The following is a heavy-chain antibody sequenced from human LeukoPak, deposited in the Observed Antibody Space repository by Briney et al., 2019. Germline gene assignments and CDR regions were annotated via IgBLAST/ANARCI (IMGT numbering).Heavy chain of an antibody. CDR1: GFTFSSYA. D-gene: IGHD6-19*01. V-gene: IGHV3-23*01. Sequence: GGSLRLSCAASGFTFSSYAMSWVRQAPGKGLEWVSVISGSGGSTYYADSVKGRFTIYRDNSKNTLYLQMNSLRAEDTAVCYCAKAPRQWLTTFDYWGQGTLVTVSS. CDR3: AKAPRQWLTTFDY. CDR2: ISGSGGST. J-gene: IGHJ4*02.